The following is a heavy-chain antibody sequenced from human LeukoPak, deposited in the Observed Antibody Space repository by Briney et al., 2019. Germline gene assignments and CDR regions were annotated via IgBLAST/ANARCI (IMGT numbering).Heavy chain of an antibody. Sequence: GGSLRLSCAASGFTFGSFSMNWVRQAPGKGLEWVAVISYDGSNKYYADSVKGRFTISRDNSKNTLYLQMNSLRAEDTAVYYCARAAVAAAPLPHFDYWGQGTLVTVSS. CDR1: GFTFGSFS. J-gene: IGHJ4*02. CDR3: ARAAVAAAPLPHFDY. D-gene: IGHD2-2*01. V-gene: IGHV3-30*03. CDR2: ISYDGSNK.